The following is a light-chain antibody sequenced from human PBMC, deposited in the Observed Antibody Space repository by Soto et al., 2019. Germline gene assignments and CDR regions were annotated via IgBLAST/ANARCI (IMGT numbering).Light chain of an antibody. CDR1: QSVSGSY. V-gene: IGKV3-15*01. J-gene: IGKJ1*01. CDR3: QQYNNWPET. CDR2: GAS. Sequence: EEVLTRAPGALSFSTGERATPSCRASQSVSGSYLAWYQQKPGQAPRLLIYGASSRATGIPARFSGSGSGTEFTLTISSLQSEDFAVYYCQQYNNWPETFGQGTKVDIK.